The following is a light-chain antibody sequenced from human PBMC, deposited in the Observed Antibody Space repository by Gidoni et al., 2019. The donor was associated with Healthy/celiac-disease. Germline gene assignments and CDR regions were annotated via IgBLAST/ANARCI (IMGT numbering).Light chain of an antibody. CDR2: VAS. CDR1: QSVSSY. CDR3: QQRSNWPPLT. V-gene: IGKV3-11*01. J-gene: IGKJ4*01. Sequence: TVLIQSPATLSLSPGERATLSCRASQSVSSYLAWYQQKPGQAPRLLIYVASNRATGIPARFSGSGSGTDFTLPISSLEPEDFAVYYCQQRSNWPPLTFGGGTKVEIK.